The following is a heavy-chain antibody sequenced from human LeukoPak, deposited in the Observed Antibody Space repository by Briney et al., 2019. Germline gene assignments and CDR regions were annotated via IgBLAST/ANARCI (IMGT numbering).Heavy chain of an antibody. CDR2: INHSGST. J-gene: IGHJ4*02. CDR3: ARARYYYDSSGYMDRFDY. V-gene: IGHV4-34*01. Sequence: KPSETLSLXCAVYGGSFSGYYWSWIRQPPGKGLEWIGEINHSGSTTYNPSLKRRVTISVDTSKNQFSLKLSSVTAADTAVYYCARARYYYDSSGYMDRFDYWGQGTLVTVSS. CDR1: GGSFSGYY. D-gene: IGHD3-22*01.